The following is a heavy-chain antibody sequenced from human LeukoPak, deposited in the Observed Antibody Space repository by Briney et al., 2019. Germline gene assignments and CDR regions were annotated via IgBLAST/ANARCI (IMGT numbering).Heavy chain of an antibody. V-gene: IGHV4-4*07. CDR1: GGSFSGYY. CDR3: ARDIEYYDSSGFPTYYFDY. CDR2: IYTSGST. J-gene: IGHJ4*02. Sequence: SETLSLTCAVYGGSFSGYYWSWIRQSAGKGLEWIGRIYTSGSTNYNPSLKSRVTMSVDTSKNQFSLKLSSVTAADTAVYYCARDIEYYDSSGFPTYYFDYWGQGTLVTVSS. D-gene: IGHD3-22*01.